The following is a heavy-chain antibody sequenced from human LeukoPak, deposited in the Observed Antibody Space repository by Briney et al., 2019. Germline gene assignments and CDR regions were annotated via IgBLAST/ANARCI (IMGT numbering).Heavy chain of an antibody. CDR3: ARDLWQSDSSGYYGGFWYFDL. Sequence: PGGSLRLSCAASGFTFSSYAMSWVRQAPGKGLEWVSAISGSGGSTYYADSVKGRFTISRDNSKNTLYLQMNSLRAEDTAVYYCARDLWQSDSSGYYGGFWYFDLWGRGTLVTVSS. V-gene: IGHV3-23*01. CDR1: GFTFSSYA. J-gene: IGHJ2*01. D-gene: IGHD3-22*01. CDR2: ISGSGGST.